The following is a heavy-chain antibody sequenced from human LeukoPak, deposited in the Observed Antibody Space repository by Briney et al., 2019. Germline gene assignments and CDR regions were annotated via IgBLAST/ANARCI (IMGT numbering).Heavy chain of an antibody. Sequence: PGGSLRLSCAASGFTFSDLGMHWVRQVPGKGLQWVSFIRSDENYKYYTDSVKGRFTISRDNSKNTLYLQMNSLRAEDTAVYYCARDPIDSSGAFDYWGQGTLVTVSS. V-gene: IGHV3-30*02. CDR1: GFTFSDLG. CDR2: IRSDENYK. J-gene: IGHJ4*02. CDR3: ARDPIDSSGAFDY. D-gene: IGHD3-22*01.